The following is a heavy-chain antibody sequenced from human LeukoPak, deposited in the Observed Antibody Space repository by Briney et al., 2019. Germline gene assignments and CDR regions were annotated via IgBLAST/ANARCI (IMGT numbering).Heavy chain of an antibody. CDR3: AKCLYRSGWYYFDY. J-gene: IGHJ4*02. V-gene: IGHV3-23*01. Sequence: GGSLRLSCAASGFTFSSYAMCWVRQAPGKGLEWVSAISGSGGSTYYADSVKGRFTISRDNSKNTQYLQMNSLRDVDTAVYYCAKCLYRSGWYYFDYWGQGTLVTVSS. CDR2: ISGSGGST. D-gene: IGHD6-19*01. CDR1: GFTFSSYA.